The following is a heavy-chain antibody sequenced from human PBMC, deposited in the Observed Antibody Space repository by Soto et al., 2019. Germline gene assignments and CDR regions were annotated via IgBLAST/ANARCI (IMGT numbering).Heavy chain of an antibody. CDR3: AKENSYYFDY. CDR1: GFTFSSYG. CDR2: ISYDGSNK. D-gene: IGHD6-6*01. V-gene: IGHV3-30*18. J-gene: IGHJ4*02. Sequence: QVQLVESGGGVVQPGRSLRLSCAASGFTFSSYGMHWVRQAPGKGLEWVAVISYDGSNKYYADSVKGRFTISRDNSKNTLYLQMNSLRAEDTAVYYCAKENSYYFDYWGQGTLVTVSS.